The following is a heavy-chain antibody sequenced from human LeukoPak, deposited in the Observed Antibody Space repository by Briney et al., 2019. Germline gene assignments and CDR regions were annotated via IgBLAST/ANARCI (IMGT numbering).Heavy chain of an antibody. CDR3: ARGDFDWLLGDDAFDI. V-gene: IGHV3-23*01. Sequence: GGTLRLSCAASGFTFSSYGMSWVRQAPGKGLEWVSAISGSGGSTYYADSVKGRFTISRDNAKNSLYLQMNSLRAEDTAVYYCARGDFDWLLGDDAFDIWGQGTMVTVSS. CDR1: GFTFSSYG. D-gene: IGHD3-9*01. J-gene: IGHJ3*02. CDR2: ISGSGGST.